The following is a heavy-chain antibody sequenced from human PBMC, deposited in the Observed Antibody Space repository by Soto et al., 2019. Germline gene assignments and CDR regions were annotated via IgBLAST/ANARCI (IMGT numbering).Heavy chain of an antibody. J-gene: IGHJ5*02. D-gene: IGHD2-2*01. V-gene: IGHV4-34*01. CDR1: GGSFSGYY. CDR2: SNHSGGT. CDR3: ARVRYQLPSSVVWFDP. Sequence: SETLSLTCAVYGGSFSGYYWSWIRQPPGKGLEWIGESNHSGGTNYNPSLKSRVTISTDTSKNHFSLKLTSVTAADTAVYYCARVRYQLPSSVVWFDPWGQGTLVTVSS.